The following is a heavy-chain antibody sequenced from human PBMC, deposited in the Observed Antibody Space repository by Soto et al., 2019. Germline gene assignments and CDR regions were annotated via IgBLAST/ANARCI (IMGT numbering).Heavy chain of an antibody. V-gene: IGHV5-51*01. CDR1: GYSFTSYW. CDR3: AKDLLFYDSSGYYSGAFDI. CDR2: IYPGDSDT. D-gene: IGHD3-22*01. J-gene: IGHJ3*02. Sequence: GESLKISCKGSGYSFTSYWIGWVRQMPGKGLEWMGIIYPGDSDTRYSPSFQGQVTISADKSISTAYLQWSSLKASDTAMYYCAKDLLFYDSSGYYSGAFDIWGQGTMVTVSS.